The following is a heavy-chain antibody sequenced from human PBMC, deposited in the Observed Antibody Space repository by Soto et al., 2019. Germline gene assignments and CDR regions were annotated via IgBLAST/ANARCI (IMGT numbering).Heavy chain of an antibody. CDR1: GFTFSSYA. V-gene: IGHV3-23*01. CDR2: ISGSGGST. Sequence: PGGSLRLSCAASGFTFSSYAMSWVRQAPGKGLEWVSAISGSGGSTYYADSVKGRFTISRDNSKNTLYLQMNSLRAEDTAVYYCAKQLRGVIAKSYFDYWGQGTLVTVSS. D-gene: IGHD3-16*02. J-gene: IGHJ4*02. CDR3: AKQLRGVIAKSYFDY.